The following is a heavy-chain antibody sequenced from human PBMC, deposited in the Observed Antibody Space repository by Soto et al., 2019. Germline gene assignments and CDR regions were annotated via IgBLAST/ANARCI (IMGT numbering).Heavy chain of an antibody. J-gene: IGHJ4*02. CDR1: GYAFTTYG. V-gene: IGHV1-18*01. Sequence: QVHLVQSGAEVKTPGASVKVSCKGSGYAFTTYGITWVRQAPGQGLEWMGWISAHNGNTNYAQKLQGRVTVTRATSTSTAYRGLRSLGSDDTSVYCCARGRDGDYWGQGALVTVSS. D-gene: IGHD6-6*01. CDR2: ISAHNGNT. CDR3: ARGRDGDY.